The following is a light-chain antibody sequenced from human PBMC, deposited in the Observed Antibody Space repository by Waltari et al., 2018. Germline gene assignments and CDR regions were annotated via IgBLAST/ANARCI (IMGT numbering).Light chain of an antibody. V-gene: IGKV2-30*01. J-gene: IGKJ2*01. CDR1: QSLGYSDGNTY. CDR2: KIS. Sequence: VVLTQSPLSLPVTPGQSASISCSSSQSLGYSDGNTYLNWFQQRPGQSTRRLLYKISNRDSGVPDRFSGSGSGTDFTLKISRVEAEDVGIYYCMHGGHWPYTFGQGTKLEIE. CDR3: MHGGHWPYT.